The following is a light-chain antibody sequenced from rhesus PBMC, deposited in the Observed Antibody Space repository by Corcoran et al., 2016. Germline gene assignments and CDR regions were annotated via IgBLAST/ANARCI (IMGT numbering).Light chain of an antibody. CDR2: EVS. J-gene: IGLJ1*01. CDR3: SSYASSSAYI. CDR1: SSDIGGYNR. Sequence: QAALTQTPSVSGCPGQSVTISCTGTSSDIGGYNRVSWYQQHPGKAPQLMIYEVSKRPSGVSDRFSGSKSGNTASLTISGLQAEDEADYYCSSYASSSAYIFGAGTRLTVL. V-gene: IGLV2-13*02.